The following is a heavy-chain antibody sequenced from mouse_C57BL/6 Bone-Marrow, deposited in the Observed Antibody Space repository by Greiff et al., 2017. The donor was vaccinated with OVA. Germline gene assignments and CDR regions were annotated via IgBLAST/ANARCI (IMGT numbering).Heavy chain of an antibody. J-gene: IGHJ1*03. V-gene: IGHV5-12*01. Sequence: EVKVVESGGGLVQPGGSLKLSCAASGFTFSDYYMYWVRQTPEKRLEWVAYISNGGGSTYYPDTVKGRFTISRDNAKNTLYLQMSRLKSEDTAMYYCARRDDGYYYWYFDVWGTGTTVTVSS. D-gene: IGHD2-3*01. CDR1: GFTFSDYY. CDR3: ARRDDGYYYWYFDV. CDR2: ISNGGGST.